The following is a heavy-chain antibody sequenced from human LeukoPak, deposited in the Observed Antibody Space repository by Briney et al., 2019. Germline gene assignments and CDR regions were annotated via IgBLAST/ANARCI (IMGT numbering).Heavy chain of an antibody. D-gene: IGHD2-2*01. V-gene: IGHV4-59*08. CDR3: VRHDYDTSWGLDWFFDL. Sequence: SETLSLTCTVSGDSIRSYYWSWIRQSPGKGLEWIAYIYYNGRTDHNPSLKSRVTISLDMSKNQLSLKLKSVTAADTAVYYCVRHDYDTSWGLDWFFDLWGRGTLVAVSS. CDR2: IYYNGRT. J-gene: IGHJ2*01. CDR1: GDSIRSYY.